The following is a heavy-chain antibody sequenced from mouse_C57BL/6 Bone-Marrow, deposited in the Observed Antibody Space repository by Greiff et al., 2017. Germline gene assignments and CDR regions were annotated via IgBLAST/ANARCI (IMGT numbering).Heavy chain of an antibody. V-gene: IGHV1-55*01. Sequence: VQLQQPGAELVKPGASVKMSCKASGYTFTSYWITWVKQRPGQGLEWIGDIYPGSGSTNYNEKFKSKATLTVDTSSSTAYMQLSSLTSEDSAVYYCARPNGSSPWFAYWGQGTLVTVSA. CDR1: GYTFTSYW. CDR2: IYPGSGST. D-gene: IGHD1-1*01. CDR3: ARPNGSSPWFAY. J-gene: IGHJ3*01.